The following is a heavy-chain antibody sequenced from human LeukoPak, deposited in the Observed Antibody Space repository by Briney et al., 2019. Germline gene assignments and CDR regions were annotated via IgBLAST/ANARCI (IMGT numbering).Heavy chain of an antibody. CDR1: GFTFNSYS. CDR3: AKGSRLSDY. J-gene: IGHJ4*02. V-gene: IGHV3-30*18. CDR2: ISYDGSNK. Sequence: GGSLRLSCAASGFTFNSYSLSWVRQAPGKGLEWVAVISYDGSNKYYADSVKGRFTISRDNSKNTLYLQMNSLRAEDTAVYYCAKGSRLSDYWGQGTLVTVSS. D-gene: IGHD2-2*01.